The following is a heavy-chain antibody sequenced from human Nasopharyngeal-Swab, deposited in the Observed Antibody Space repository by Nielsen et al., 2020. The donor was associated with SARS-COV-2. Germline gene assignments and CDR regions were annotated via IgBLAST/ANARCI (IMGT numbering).Heavy chain of an antibody. J-gene: IGHJ6*02. CDR3: AREAVSSSYPKGGMDV. CDR1: GYTFTSYY. Sequence: ASVKVSCKASGYTFTSYYMHWVRQASGQGLEWMGIINPSGGSTSYAQKFQGRVTMTRDTSTSTVYMELSSLRSEDTAVYYCAREAVSSSYPKGGMDVWGQGTTVTVSS. V-gene: IGHV1-46*01. D-gene: IGHD6-13*01. CDR2: INPSGGST.